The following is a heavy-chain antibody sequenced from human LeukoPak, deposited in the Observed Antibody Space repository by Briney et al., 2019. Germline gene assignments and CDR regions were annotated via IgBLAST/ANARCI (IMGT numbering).Heavy chain of an antibody. CDR1: GGSISSYY. CDR3: ARDTRGSGSYYNWFDP. V-gene: IGHV4-59*01. D-gene: IGHD3-10*01. Sequence: SETLSLTSTVSGGSISSYYWSWIRQPPGKGLEWIGYIYYSGSTNYNPSLKSRVTISVDTSKNQFSLKLSSVTAADTAVYYCARDTRGSGSYYNWFDPWGQGTLVTVSS. J-gene: IGHJ5*02. CDR2: IYYSGST.